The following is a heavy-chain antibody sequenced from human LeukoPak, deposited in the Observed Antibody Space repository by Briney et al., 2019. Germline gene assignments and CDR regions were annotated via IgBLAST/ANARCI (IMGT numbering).Heavy chain of an antibody. J-gene: IGHJ6*03. Sequence: PSETLSLTCAVYGGSFSGYYRSWIRQPPGKGLEWIGEINPSGSPNYNPSLKGRVTISVDTSKNQFSLKLSSMTAADTAVYYCARGQVKQQLLPRTGSRDYYYYMDVWGKGTTVTVSS. D-gene: IGHD6-13*01. V-gene: IGHV4-34*01. CDR2: INPSGSP. CDR3: ARGQVKQQLLPRTGSRDYYYYMDV. CDR1: GGSFSGYY.